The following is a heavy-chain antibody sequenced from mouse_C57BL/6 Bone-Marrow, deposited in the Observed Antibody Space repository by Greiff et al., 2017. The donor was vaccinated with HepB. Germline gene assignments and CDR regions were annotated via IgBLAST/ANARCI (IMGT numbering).Heavy chain of an antibody. CDR2: ISNLAYSI. CDR1: GFTFSDYG. J-gene: IGHJ1*03. V-gene: IGHV5-15*04. CDR3: AGHLGDSGYFDV. D-gene: IGHD3-2*02. Sequence: EVMLVESGGGLVQPGGSLKLSCAASGFTFSDYGMAWVRQAPRKGPEWVAFISNLAYSIYYADTVTGRFTISRENAKNTLYLEMSSLRSEDTAMYYCAGHLGDSGYFDVWGTGTTVTVSS.